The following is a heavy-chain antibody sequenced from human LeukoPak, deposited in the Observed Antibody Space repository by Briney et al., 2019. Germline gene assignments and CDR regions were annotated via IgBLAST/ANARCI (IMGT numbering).Heavy chain of an antibody. V-gene: IGHV4-61*01. CDR2: IYYSGST. CDR3: ARERMVGDWFDP. D-gene: IGHD2-8*01. CDR1: GGSVSSGSYY. J-gene: IGHJ5*02. Sequence: SETLSLTCTVFGGSVSSGSYYWSWIRQPPGKGLEWIGYIYYSGSTNYNPSLKSRVTISVDTSKNQFSLKLSSVTAADTAVYYCARERMVGDWFDPWGQGTLVTVSS.